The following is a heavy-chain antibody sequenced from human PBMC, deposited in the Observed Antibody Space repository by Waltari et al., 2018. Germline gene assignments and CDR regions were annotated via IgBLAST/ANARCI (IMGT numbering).Heavy chain of an antibody. CDR2: ISASGGNT. J-gene: IGHJ4*02. Sequence: EVQRLESGGGLVQPGGSLRLSCAASGFTLSCYAMSGVRQAPGKGLEWVTAISASGGNTYYADSVRGRFTISRDTSKNSLYLQMNSLRAEDTALYYCAKDLLYCAGNNCYRGFDYWGQGTLVTVSS. D-gene: IGHD2-2*02. CDR3: AKDLLYCAGNNCYRGFDY. CDR1: GFTLSCYA. V-gene: IGHV3-23*01.